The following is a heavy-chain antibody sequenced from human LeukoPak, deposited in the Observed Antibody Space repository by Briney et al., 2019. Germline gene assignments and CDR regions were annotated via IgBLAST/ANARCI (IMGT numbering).Heavy chain of an antibody. CDR1: GFTFSRYA. CDR3: ASRDGYNNPGDDGEAFDY. D-gene: IGHD5-24*01. J-gene: IGHJ4*02. CDR2: ISGSGGST. V-gene: IGHV3-23*01. Sequence: PGGSLRLSCAASGFTFSRYAMSWVRQAPGKGLEWVSGISGSGGSTYNADSVKGRFTISRDNSKNTLYLQMNSLRAEDTAVYYCASRDGYNNPGDDGEAFDYWGQGTLVTVSS.